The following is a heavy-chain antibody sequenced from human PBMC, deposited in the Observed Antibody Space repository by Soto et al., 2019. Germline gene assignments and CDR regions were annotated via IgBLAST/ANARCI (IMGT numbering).Heavy chain of an antibody. J-gene: IGHJ4*02. CDR2: ISYDGSNK. Sequence: GESLKISCAASGFTFSSYGMHWVRQAPGKGLEWVAVISYDGSNKYYADSVKGRFTISRDNSKNTLYLQMNSLRAEDTAVYYCAQTHGYCSSTSCPDYWGQGTLVTVSS. CDR1: GFTFSSYG. V-gene: IGHV3-30*03. D-gene: IGHD2-2*01. CDR3: AQTHGYCSSTSCPDY.